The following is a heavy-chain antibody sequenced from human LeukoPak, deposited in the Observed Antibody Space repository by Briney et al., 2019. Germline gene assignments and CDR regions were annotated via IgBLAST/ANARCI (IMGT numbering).Heavy chain of an antibody. CDR1: GYTFTSYG. V-gene: IGHV1-18*01. CDR2: ISAYNGNT. D-gene: IGHD3-3*01. CDR3: AREVTVTIFGVVLSTDTYMDV. J-gene: IGHJ6*02. Sequence: GASVKVSCKASGYTFTSYGISWVRQAPGQGLEWMGWISAYNGNTNYAQKLQGRVTMTTDTSTSTAYMELRSLRSDDTAVYYCAREVTVTIFGVVLSTDTYMDVWGQGTTVTVSS.